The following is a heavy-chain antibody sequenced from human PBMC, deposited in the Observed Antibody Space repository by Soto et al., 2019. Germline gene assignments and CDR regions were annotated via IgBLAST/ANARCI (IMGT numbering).Heavy chain of an antibody. CDR1: GYTFTSYD. V-gene: IGHV1-8*01. J-gene: IGHJ4*02. CDR2: MNPNSGNT. D-gene: IGHD5-12*01. Sequence: ASVKVSCKASGYTFTSYDINWVRQATGQGLEWMGWMNPNSGNTGYAQKFQGRVTMTRNTSISTAYMELSSLRSEDTAVYYCARAQRVALFPPDYWGQGTLVTVSS. CDR3: ARAQRVALFPPDY.